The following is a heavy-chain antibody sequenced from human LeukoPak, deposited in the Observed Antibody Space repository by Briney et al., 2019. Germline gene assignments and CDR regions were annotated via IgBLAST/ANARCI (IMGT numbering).Heavy chain of an antibody. Sequence: SETLSLTCTVSGGSISSYYWSWIRQPPGKGLGWIGYIYYSGSTNYNPSLKSRVTISADTSKHQFSLKLSSVTAADTAVYYCARVEEGYGSGRRENYYYYYMDVWGKGTTVTISS. D-gene: IGHD3-10*01. CDR3: ARVEEGYGSGRRENYYYYYMDV. V-gene: IGHV4-59*01. CDR1: GGSISSYY. J-gene: IGHJ6*03. CDR2: IYYSGST.